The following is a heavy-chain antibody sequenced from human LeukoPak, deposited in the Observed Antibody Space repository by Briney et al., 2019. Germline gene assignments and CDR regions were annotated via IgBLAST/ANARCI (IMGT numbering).Heavy chain of an antibody. V-gene: IGHV4-34*01. Sequence: SETLSLTCAVYGGSFSGYYWSWIRQPPGKGLEWIGEINHSGSTNYNPSLKSRVTISVDTSKNQFSLKLSSVTAADTAVYYCARSYATVTNFDLWGRGTLVTVSS. CDR2: INHSGST. CDR3: ARSYATVTNFDL. J-gene: IGHJ2*01. D-gene: IGHD4-17*01. CDR1: GGSFSGYY.